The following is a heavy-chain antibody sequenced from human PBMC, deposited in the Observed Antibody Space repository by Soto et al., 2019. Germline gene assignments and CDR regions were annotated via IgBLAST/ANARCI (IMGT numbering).Heavy chain of an antibody. V-gene: IGHV1-3*05. J-gene: IGHJ4*02. CDR2: INAGNGNT. CDR3: ARAVAVPADFVY. Sequence: QVQLVQSGAEEKKPGASVKVSCKASGYTFTAYAMHWVRQAPGQRLEWMGWINAGNGNTKYSQKFQGRVTITRDTSASTAYMELSSLRSEDTAVYYCARAVAVPADFVYWGQGTLVTVSS. D-gene: IGHD6-19*01. CDR1: GYTFTAYA.